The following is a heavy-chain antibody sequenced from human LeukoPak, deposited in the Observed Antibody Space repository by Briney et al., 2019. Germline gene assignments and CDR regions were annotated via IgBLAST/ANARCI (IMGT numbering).Heavy chain of an antibody. CDR1: GYTFTSYY. V-gene: IGHV1-2*06. CDR2: INPNSGGT. D-gene: IGHD3-3*01. CDR3: ARDRPTVITIFGVVNYYYYSMDV. J-gene: IGHJ6*02. Sequence: ASVKVSCKASGYTFTSYYMHRVRQAPGQGLEWMGRINPNSGGTNYAQKFQGRVTMTRDTSISTAYMELSRLRSDDTAVYYCARDRPTVITIFGVVNYYYYSMDVWGQGTTVTVSS.